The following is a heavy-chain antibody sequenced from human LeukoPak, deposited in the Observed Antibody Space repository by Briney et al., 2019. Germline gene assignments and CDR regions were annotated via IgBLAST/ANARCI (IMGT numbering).Heavy chain of an antibody. CDR3: ARDLDGYGSH. D-gene: IGHD5-24*01. V-gene: IGHV3-48*04. CDR2: ITSSSSTI. CDR1: GFTFRSYS. J-gene: IGHJ4*02. Sequence: PGGSLRLSCAASGFTFRSYSMHWVRQAPGKGLEWVSFITSSSSTIYYTDSVEGRFIISRDNAQNSLYLQMNSLRAEDTAVYYCARDLDGYGSHWGQGTLVTVSS.